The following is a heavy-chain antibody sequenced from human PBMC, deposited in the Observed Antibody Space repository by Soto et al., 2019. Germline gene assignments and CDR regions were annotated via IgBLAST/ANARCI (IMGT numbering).Heavy chain of an antibody. D-gene: IGHD2-8*01. J-gene: IGHJ4*02. CDR3: ARDPGYCTNGVCFNFDY. CDR1: GGAFSSYA. CDR2: IIPIFGTA. Sequence: GASVQVSCKASGGAFSSYAISWVRQAPGQGLEWMGGIIPIFGTANYAQKFQGRVTITADESTSTAYMELSSLRSEDTAVYYCARDPGYCTNGVCFNFDYWGQGTLVTVSS. V-gene: IGHV1-69*13.